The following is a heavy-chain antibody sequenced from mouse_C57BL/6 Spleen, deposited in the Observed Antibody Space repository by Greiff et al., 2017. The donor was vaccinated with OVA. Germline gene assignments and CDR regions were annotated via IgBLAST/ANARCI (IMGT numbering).Heavy chain of an antibody. Sequence: QVQLQQPGAELVMPGASVKLSCKASGYTFTSYWMHWVKQRPGQGLEWIGEIDPSDSYTNYNQKFKGKSTLTVDKSSSTAYMQLSSLTSEDSAVYDGARSTGAGQLSVYLDYWGQGTTLTVSS. CDR3: ARSTGAGQLSVYLDY. D-gene: IGHD3-2*02. V-gene: IGHV1-69*01. CDR1: GYTFTSYW. CDR2: IDPSDSYT. J-gene: IGHJ2*01.